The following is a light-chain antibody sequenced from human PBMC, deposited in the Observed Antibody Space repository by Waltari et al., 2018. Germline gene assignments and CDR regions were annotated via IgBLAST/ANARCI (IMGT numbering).Light chain of an antibody. CDR2: GAS. Sequence: EIVLTQSPATLSLSPGERATLSCRASQSVGANLAWYQQIAGQAPRLLLYGASNRATGIPARFSGSWSGADFTLTISSLEPEDFAVYYCQQRYNWPPTFGGGTKVEIE. J-gene: IGKJ4*01. V-gene: IGKV3-11*01. CDR1: QSVGAN. CDR3: QQRYNWPPT.